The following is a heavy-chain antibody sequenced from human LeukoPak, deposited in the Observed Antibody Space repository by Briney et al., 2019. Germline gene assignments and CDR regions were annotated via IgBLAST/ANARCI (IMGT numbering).Heavy chain of an antibody. D-gene: IGHD2/OR15-2a*01. J-gene: IGHJ4*02. CDR3: ARDLSYFDY. Sequence: PGGSLRLSCAVSGFSVSSTYMTWVRQAPGKGLEWVSITYSDGNTYYAESVRGRFTVSRGHSKNTLYLQMKSLRVEDTAFYYCARDLSYFDYWGQGTLVTVSS. CDR1: GFSVSSTY. CDR2: TYSDGNT. V-gene: IGHV3-53*01.